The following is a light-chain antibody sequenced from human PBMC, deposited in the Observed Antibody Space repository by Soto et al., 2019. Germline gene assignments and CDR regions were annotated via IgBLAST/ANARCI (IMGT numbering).Light chain of an antibody. CDR2: CNN. CDR3: SAWYDSLNGVV. V-gene: IGLV1-44*01. J-gene: IGLJ2*01. CDR1: SSNIGSNT. Sequence: QSVLTQPPSASGTPGQRVTISCSGSSSNIGSNTVTWYQQLPGTAPKLLIYCNNHRPSGVPDRFSGSKSGTPASLAISGLQSEDEADYYCSAWYDSLNGVVFGGGTKLTVL.